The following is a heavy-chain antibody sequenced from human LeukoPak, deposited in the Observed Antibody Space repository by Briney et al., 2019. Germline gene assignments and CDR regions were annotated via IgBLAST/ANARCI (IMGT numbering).Heavy chain of an antibody. CDR1: GYTFTCYY. CDR2: INPNSGGT. CDR3: AREGSGWYYYMDV. D-gene: IGHD6-19*01. Sequence: GASVKVSCKASGYTFTCYYMHWVRQAPGQGLEWMGWINPNSGGTNYAQKFQGRVTMTRDTSTSTVYMELSSLRSEDTAVYYCAREGSGWYYYMDVWGKGTTVTVSS. V-gene: IGHV1-2*02. J-gene: IGHJ6*03.